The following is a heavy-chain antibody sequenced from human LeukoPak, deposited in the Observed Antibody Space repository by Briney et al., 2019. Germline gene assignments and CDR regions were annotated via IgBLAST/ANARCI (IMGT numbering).Heavy chain of an antibody. CDR1: GGSFSGYY. V-gene: IGHV4-34*01. J-gene: IGHJ3*02. CDR3: ARGRRLNLAVAAIRGAFDI. Sequence: PSETLSLTCAVYGGSFSGYYWSWIRQPPGKGLEWIGEINHSGSTNYNPALKSRVTISVDTSKNQFSLKTSSVTAADTAVYYCARGRRLNLAVAAIRGAFDIWGQGTMVTVSS. CDR2: INHSGST. D-gene: IGHD6-19*01.